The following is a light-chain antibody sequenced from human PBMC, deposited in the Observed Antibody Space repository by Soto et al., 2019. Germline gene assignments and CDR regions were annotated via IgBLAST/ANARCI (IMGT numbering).Light chain of an antibody. CDR1: SSDVGGYNY. CDR3: TSYKSGSTPYV. CDR2: DVS. J-gene: IGLJ1*01. V-gene: IGLV2-14*03. Sequence: QSVLTQPASVSGSPGQSITISCTGTSSDVGGYNYVSWYQQHPGKAPKLMIYDVSDRPSGISNRFSGSKSGNTASLTISGLQTEDEADYYCTSYKSGSTPYVFGTGTRSPS.